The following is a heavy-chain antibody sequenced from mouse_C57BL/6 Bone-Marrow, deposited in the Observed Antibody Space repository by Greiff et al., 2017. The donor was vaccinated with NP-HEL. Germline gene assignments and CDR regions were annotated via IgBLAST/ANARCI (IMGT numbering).Heavy chain of an antibody. J-gene: IGHJ2*01. CDR1: GYTFTSYW. V-gene: IGHV1-50*01. Sequence: QVQLQQPGAELVKPGASVKLSCKASGYTFTSYWMQWVKQRPGQGLEWIGEIDPSDSYTNYNQKFKGKATLTVDTFSSTAYMQLSSLTSEDSAVYYCARQGNYYIGCWGQGTTLTVAS. CDR2: IDPSDSYT. CDR3: ARQGNYYIGC.